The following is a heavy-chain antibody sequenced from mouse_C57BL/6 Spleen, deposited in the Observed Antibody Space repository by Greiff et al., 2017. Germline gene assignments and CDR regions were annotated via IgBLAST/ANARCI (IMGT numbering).Heavy chain of an antibody. V-gene: IGHV1-7*01. CDR2: INPSSGYT. CDR3: ARSVTTVVATPAWFAY. CDR1: GYTFTSYW. J-gene: IGHJ3*01. Sequence: QVQLQQSGAELAKPGASVKLSCKASGYTFTSYWMHWVKQRPGQGLEWIGYINPSSGYTKYNQKFKDKATLTADKSSSTAYMPLRSLTYEDSAVFYCARSVTTVVATPAWFAYWGQGTLVTVSA. D-gene: IGHD1-1*01.